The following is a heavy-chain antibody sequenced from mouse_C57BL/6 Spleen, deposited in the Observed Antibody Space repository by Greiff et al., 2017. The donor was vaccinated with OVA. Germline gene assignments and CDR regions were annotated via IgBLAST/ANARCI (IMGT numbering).Heavy chain of an antibody. D-gene: IGHD1-1*01. J-gene: IGHJ3*01. CDR3: TDYLFAY. CDR2: IRLKSDNYAT. Sequence: EVKVEESGGGLVQPGGSMKLSCVASGFTFSNYWMNWVRQSPEKGLEWVAQIRLKSDNYATHYAESVKGRFTISSDDSKSSVYLQMNNLRAEDTGIYYCTDYLFAYWGQGTLVTVSA. V-gene: IGHV6-3*01. CDR1: GFTFSNYW.